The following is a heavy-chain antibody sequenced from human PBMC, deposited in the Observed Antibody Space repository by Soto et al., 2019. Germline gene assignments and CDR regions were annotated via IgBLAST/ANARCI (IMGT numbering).Heavy chain of an antibody. Sequence: ASVKVSCKASGGTFSSYAISWVRQAPGQGLEWMGGIIPIFGTANYAQKFQGRVTITADESTSTAYMELSSLRSEDTAVYYCARDLGIYDILTGRPIDAFDIWGQGTMVTVSS. V-gene: IGHV1-69*13. CDR3: ARDLGIYDILTGRPIDAFDI. CDR1: GGTFSSYA. CDR2: IIPIFGTA. J-gene: IGHJ3*02. D-gene: IGHD3-9*01.